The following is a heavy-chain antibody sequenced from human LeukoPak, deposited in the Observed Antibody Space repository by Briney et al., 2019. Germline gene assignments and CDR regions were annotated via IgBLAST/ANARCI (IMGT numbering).Heavy chain of an antibody. CDR1: GFTFSSYA. D-gene: IGHD3-22*01. V-gene: IGHV3-23*01. CDR2: ISGSGGST. J-gene: IGHJ6*02. CDR3: AKVMGALMIVVGMDV. Sequence: GGSLRPSCAASGFTFSSYAMSWVRQAPGKGLEWVSAISGSGGSTYYADSVKGRFTISRDNSKNTLYLQMNSLRAEDTAVYYCAKVMGALMIVVGMDVWGQGTTVTVSS.